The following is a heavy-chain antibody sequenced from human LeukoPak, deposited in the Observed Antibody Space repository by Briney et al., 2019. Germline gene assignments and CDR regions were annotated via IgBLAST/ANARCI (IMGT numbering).Heavy chain of an antibody. V-gene: IGHV3-11*04. Sequence: GGSLRLSCAASGFTVSSNYMSWVRQAPGKGLEWVSYISSSGSTIYYADSVKGRFTISRDNAKNSLYLQMNSLRAEDTAVYYCASSYYGMDVWGQGTTVTVSS. CDR3: ASSYYGMDV. J-gene: IGHJ6*02. CDR2: ISSSGSTI. CDR1: GFTVSSNY.